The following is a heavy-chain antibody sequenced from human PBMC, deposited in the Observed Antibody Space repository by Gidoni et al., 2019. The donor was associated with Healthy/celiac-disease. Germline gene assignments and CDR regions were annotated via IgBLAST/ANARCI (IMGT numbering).Heavy chain of an antibody. CDR3: TRVGESHTVTPGPYYYYGMDV. D-gene: IGHD4-17*01. Sequence: EVQLVESGGGLVQPGRSLRLSCTASGFTFGDYAMSWVRQAPGKGLEWVGFIRSKAYGGTTEYAASVKGRFTISRDDSKSIAYLQMNSLKTEDTAVYYCTRVGESHTVTPGPYYYYGMDVWGQGTTVTVSS. V-gene: IGHV3-49*04. J-gene: IGHJ6*02. CDR2: IRSKAYGGTT. CDR1: GFTFGDYA.